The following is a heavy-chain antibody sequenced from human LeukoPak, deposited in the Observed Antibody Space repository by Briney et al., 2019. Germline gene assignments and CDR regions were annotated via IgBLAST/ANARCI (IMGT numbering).Heavy chain of an antibody. CDR1: GFTFSSYA. CDR2: VRGSGET. CDR3: ARDLRGAFDI. J-gene: IGHJ3*02. D-gene: IGHD3-10*01. Sequence: PGGSLRLSCTASGFTFSSYAMSWVRQAPGKGLEWVANVRGSGETYYTESVKGRLTISRDNSKNTVYLQMNSLRAEDTALFYCARDLRGAFDIWGQGTTVTVSS. V-gene: IGHV3-23*01.